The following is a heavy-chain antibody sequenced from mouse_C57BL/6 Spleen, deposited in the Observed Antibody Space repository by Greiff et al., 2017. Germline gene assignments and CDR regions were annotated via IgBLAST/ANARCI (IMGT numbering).Heavy chain of an antibody. V-gene: IGHV1-55*01. CDR1: GYTFTSYW. CDR2: IYPGSGST. Sequence: QVQLQQPGAELVKPGASVKLSCTASGYTFTSYWITWVKQRPGQGLEWIGDIYPGSGSTNYNEKFKSKATLTVDTSSSTAYMQLRSLTSEDSAVYYCARGGILHWYFEVWGTGTTVTVSS. CDR3: ARGGILHWYFEV. J-gene: IGHJ1*03.